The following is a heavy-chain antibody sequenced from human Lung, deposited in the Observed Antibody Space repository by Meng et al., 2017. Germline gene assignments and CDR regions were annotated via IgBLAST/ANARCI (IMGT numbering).Heavy chain of an antibody. Sequence: GGPLRSPCAAPGFTFSDYWMTWVRQAPGKGLEWVANIKRDGSEKKYVDAVKGRFTISRDNGQNSVYLQLNSLRDEDTAVYYCARSITVGANNGFHPWGQGSLVTVSS. D-gene: IGHD1-26*01. V-gene: IGHV3-7*01. CDR1: GFTFSDYW. CDR2: IKRDGSEK. J-gene: IGHJ5*02. CDR3: ARSITVGANNGFHP.